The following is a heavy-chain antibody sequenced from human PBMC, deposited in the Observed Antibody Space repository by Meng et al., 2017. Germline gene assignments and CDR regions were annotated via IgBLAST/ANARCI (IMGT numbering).Heavy chain of an antibody. CDR3: AHSRGVTEGIYYFDY. D-gene: IGHD5-18*01. J-gene: IGHJ4*02. CDR1: GFSLSTSVLG. CDR2: IYWDGDK. V-gene: IGHV2-5*02. Sequence: QITLKESGPTLVKPTQTLTLTCTFPGFSLSTSVLGGGWIRQPPGKALEWLALIYWDGDKRYSPSLKSRLTITQDTSKNQVVLTMTNMDPVDTATYYCAHSRGVTEGIYYFDYWGQGTLVTVSS.